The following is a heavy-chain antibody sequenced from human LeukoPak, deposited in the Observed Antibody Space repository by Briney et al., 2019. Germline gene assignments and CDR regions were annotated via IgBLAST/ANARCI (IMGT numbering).Heavy chain of an antibody. J-gene: IGHJ5*02. V-gene: IGHV4-59*08. D-gene: IGHD2-2*01. CDR2: IYYSGST. Sequence: SETLSLTCTVSGGSISSYYWSWIRQPPGKGLEWIGYIYYSGSTNYNPSLKSRVTISVDTSKNQFSLKLSSVTAADTAVYYCARPYCSSTSCPEGFDPWGQGTLVTVSS. CDR1: GGSISSYY. CDR3: ARPYCSSTSCPEGFDP.